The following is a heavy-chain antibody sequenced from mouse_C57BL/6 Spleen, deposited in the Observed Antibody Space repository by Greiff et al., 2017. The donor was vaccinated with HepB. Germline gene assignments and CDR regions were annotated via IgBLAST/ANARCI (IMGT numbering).Heavy chain of an antibody. V-gene: IGHV1-75*01. CDR3: ARSGNWDDGWFAY. D-gene: IGHD4-1*01. CDR1: GYTFTDYY. J-gene: IGHJ3*01. CDR2: IFPGSGST. Sequence: VQRVESGPELVKPGASVKISCKASGYTFTDYYINWVKQRPGQGLEWIGWIFPGSGSTYYNEKFKGKATLTVDKSSSTAYMLLSSLTSEDSAVYFCARSGNWDDGWFAYWGQGTLVTVSA.